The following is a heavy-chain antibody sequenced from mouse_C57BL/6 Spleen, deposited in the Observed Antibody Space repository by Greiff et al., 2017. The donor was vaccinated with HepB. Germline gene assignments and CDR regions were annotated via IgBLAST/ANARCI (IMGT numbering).Heavy chain of an antibody. V-gene: IGHV1-81*01. CDR2: IYPRSGNT. Sequence: VKLQQSGAELARPGASVKLSCKASGYTFTSYGISWVKQRTGQGLEWIGEIYPRSGNTYYNEKFKGKATLTADKSSSTAYMELRSLTSEDSAVYFCARFYDGYYDWFAYWGQGTLVTVSA. J-gene: IGHJ3*01. CDR3: ARFYDGYYDWFAY. CDR1: GYTFTSYG. D-gene: IGHD2-3*01.